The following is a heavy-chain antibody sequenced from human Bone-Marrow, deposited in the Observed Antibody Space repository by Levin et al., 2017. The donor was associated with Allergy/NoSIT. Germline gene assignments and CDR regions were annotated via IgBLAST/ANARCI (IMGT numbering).Heavy chain of an antibody. D-gene: IGHD3-22*01. V-gene: IGHV1-46*01. CDR1: GYIFTSHY. Sequence: GESLKISCKTSGYIFTSHYIFWLRQVPGQGLDWMGIINTSTGRTQFAQKFEGRVAMTRDTSTTTVYMELTSLHSEDTAVYYCARDDYFDSSGHDPLGHWGQGTLVSVSS. CDR3: ARDDYFDSSGHDPLGH. J-gene: IGHJ4*02. CDR2: INTSTGRT.